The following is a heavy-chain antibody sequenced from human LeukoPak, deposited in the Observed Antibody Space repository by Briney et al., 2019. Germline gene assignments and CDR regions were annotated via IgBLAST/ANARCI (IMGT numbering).Heavy chain of an antibody. CDR3: ARDVSLGCSGGSCQPPIY. CDR1: GFTFSSYA. V-gene: IGHV3-30-3*01. Sequence: GGSLRLSCAASGFTFSSYAMHWVRQAPGKGLEWVAVISYDGSNKYYADPVKGRFTISRDNSKNTLYLQMNSLRAEDTAVYYCARDVSLGCSGGSCQPPIYWGQGTLVTVSS. D-gene: IGHD2-15*01. CDR2: ISYDGSNK. J-gene: IGHJ4*02.